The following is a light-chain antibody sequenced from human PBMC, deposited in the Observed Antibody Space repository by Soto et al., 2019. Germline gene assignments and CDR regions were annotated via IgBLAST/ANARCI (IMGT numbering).Light chain of an antibody. CDR3: QQYNPYSPWT. CDR2: KAS. V-gene: IGKV1-5*03. J-gene: IGKJ1*01. CDR1: QSITGW. Sequence: DIQMTQSPPTLSASVGDRVTISCRASQSITGWLAWSQQKPGKAPKLLISKASKLESGVPSRFSGSGSGTDFTLTISGLQPDDFANYYCQQYNPYSPWTFGQGTKVDIK.